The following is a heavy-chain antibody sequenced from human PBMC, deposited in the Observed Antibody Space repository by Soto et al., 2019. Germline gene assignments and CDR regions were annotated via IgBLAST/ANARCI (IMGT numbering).Heavy chain of an antibody. Sequence: SETLSLTCAVSGDSISNSKWWTWVRQTPGKGLEWIGKIDHNGITNYNPSLESRVTILKDNSKNQLSLKLSSVTGADSAVYYCVRLNRDYYYYGMDVWGQGATVTVSS. V-gene: IGHV4-4*02. J-gene: IGHJ6*02. CDR2: IDHNGIT. CDR1: GDSISNSKW. CDR3: VRLNRDYYYYGMDV.